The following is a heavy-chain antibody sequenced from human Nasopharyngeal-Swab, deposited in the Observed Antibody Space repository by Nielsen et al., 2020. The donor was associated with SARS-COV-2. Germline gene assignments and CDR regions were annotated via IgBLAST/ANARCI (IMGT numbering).Heavy chain of an antibody. J-gene: IGHJ4*02. CDR3: ASMVSNYFDH. D-gene: IGHD2-8*01. CDR1: GFTLGNYW. CDR2: INQDGSEK. Sequence: GESLKISCAASGFTLGNYWMSWVRQAPGKGLEWVANINQDGSEKYYLDSVEGRFTISRDNAKNSLYLQMNSLRAEDTAVYYCASMVSNYFDHWGQGTLVTVSS. V-gene: IGHV3-7*01.